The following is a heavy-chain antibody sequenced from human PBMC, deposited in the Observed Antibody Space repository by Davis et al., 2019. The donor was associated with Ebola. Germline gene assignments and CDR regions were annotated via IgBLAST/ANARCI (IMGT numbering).Heavy chain of an antibody. J-gene: IGHJ4*01. V-gene: IGHV4-39*07. D-gene: IGHD6-19*01. CDR3: ARRVYSSGWYFDS. CDR2: IIDGGTI. CDR1: GGSISSGDYY. Sequence: GSLRLSCTVSGGSISSGDYYWSWIRQPPGRGLEWIGEIIDGGTINYNPSLKSRVAITLDTSKNQFSLKLRSVSAADTAVYYCARRVYSSGWYFDSWGHGVLVTVSS.